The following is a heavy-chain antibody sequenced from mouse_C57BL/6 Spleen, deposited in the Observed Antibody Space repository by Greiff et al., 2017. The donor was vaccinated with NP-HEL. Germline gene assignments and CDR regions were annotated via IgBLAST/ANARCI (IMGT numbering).Heavy chain of an antibody. D-gene: IGHD1-1*01. J-gene: IGHJ3*01. CDR3: AREIDYYGEFAY. V-gene: IGHV1-52*01. CDR1: GYTFTSYW. Sequence: VQLQQPGAELVRPGSSVKLSCKASGYTFTSYWMHWVKQRPIQGLEWIGNIDPSDSETHYNQKFKDKATLTVDKSSSTAYMQLSSLTSEDSAVYYCAREIDYYGEFAYWGQGTLVTVSA. CDR2: IDPSDSET.